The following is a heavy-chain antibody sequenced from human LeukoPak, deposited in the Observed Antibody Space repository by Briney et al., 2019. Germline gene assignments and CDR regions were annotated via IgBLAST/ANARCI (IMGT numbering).Heavy chain of an antibody. Sequence: SETLSLTCTVSGGSISSYYWSWLRQPPGKGLEWIGYIYYSGSTNYNPSLKSRVTISVDTSKNQFSLKLSSVTAADTAVYYCARAARNYYDSSGIFDYWGQGTLVTVSS. V-gene: IGHV4-59*01. D-gene: IGHD3-22*01. CDR1: GGSISSYY. J-gene: IGHJ4*02. CDR2: IYYSGST. CDR3: ARAARNYYDSSGIFDY.